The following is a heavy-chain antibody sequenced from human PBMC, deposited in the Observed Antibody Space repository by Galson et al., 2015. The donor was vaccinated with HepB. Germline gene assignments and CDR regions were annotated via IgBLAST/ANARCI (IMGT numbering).Heavy chain of an antibody. D-gene: IGHD6-25*01. Sequence: SLRLSCAASGLTFDNFWMTWVRQAPGKRPEWVAALKQDGRLTEYVDSVKGRFTISGGSARNSVYLQMNSLRVEDTAIYYCATKAWSSGWGWVDYWGQGTLVAVSS. V-gene: IGHV3-7*03. CDR2: LKQDGRLT. J-gene: IGHJ4*02. CDR1: GLTFDNFW. CDR3: ATKAWSSGWGWVDY.